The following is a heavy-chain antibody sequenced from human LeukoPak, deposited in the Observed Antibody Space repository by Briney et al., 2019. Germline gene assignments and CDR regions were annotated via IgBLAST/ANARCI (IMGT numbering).Heavy chain of an antibody. D-gene: IGHD1-1*01. V-gene: IGHV3-48*01. CDR2: ISSSSSTI. CDR1: GFTFSNYN. J-gene: IGHJ4*02. CDR3: ARVCLFGTPTRWGYFDY. Sequence: GGSLRLSCAASGFTFSNYNIIWVRQAPGKGLEWVSYISSSSSTIYYADSVEGRFTISRDNAKNSLYLQMNSLRAEDTAVYYCARVCLFGTPTRWGYFDYWGQGTLVTVSS.